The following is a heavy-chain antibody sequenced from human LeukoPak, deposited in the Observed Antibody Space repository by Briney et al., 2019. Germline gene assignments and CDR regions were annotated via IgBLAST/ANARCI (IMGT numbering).Heavy chain of an antibody. J-gene: IGHJ4*02. V-gene: IGHV1-69*05. CDR2: IISIFGTA. CDR1: GGTFSSYA. CDR3: ARGSTEQQLVHTFDY. Sequence: GASVKVSCKASGGTFSSYAISWVRQAPGQGLEWMGGIISIFGTANYAQKFQGRVTITTDESTSTAYMELSSLRSEVTAVYYCARGSTEQQLVHTFDYWGQGTLVTVSS. D-gene: IGHD6-13*01.